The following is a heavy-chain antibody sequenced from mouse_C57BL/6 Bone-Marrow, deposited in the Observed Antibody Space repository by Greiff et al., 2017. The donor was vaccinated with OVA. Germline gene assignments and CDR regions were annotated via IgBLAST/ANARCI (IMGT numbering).Heavy chain of an antibody. CDR2: ISDGGSYT. Sequence: EVKLVESGGGLVKPGGSLKLSCAASGFTFSSYAMSWVRQTPEKRLEWVATISDGGSYTYYPDNVKGRFTISRDNAKNNRYLQMSHLKSEDTAMYYCARGPPFLDAMDYWGQGTSVTVSS. J-gene: IGHJ4*01. V-gene: IGHV5-4*03. CDR1: GFTFSSYA. CDR3: ARGPPFLDAMDY.